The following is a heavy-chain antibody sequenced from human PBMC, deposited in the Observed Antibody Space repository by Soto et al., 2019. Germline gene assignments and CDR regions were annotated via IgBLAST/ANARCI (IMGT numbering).Heavy chain of an antibody. CDR2: IIPIFGTA. V-gene: IGHV1-69*01. D-gene: IGHD3-10*01. CDR3: ARGPLWPRSFGMDV. J-gene: IGHJ6*02. Sequence: QVQLVQSGAEVKKPGSSVTVSCKASGGTFSSYAISWVRQAPGQGLEWMGGIIPIFGTANYAQKFQGRVTITADESTSTAYMELSTLRSEDTAVYYCARGPLWPRSFGMDVWGQGTTVTVSS. CDR1: GGTFSSYA.